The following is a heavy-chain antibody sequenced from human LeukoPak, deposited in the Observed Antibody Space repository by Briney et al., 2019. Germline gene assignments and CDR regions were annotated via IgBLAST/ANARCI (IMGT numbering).Heavy chain of an antibody. CDR2: ISYIGST. V-gene: IGHV4-59*11. CDR3: ARDLVTVTKGFYI. CDR1: ADSFSSHY. J-gene: IGHJ3*02. D-gene: IGHD4-17*01. Sequence: SETLSLTCAVSADSFSSHYWTWIRQPPGKGLEWIGYISYIGSTNYNPSLKSRVTISIDTSKNQFSLKLSSVTAADTAVYYCARDLVTVTKGFYIWGQGTMVSVSS.